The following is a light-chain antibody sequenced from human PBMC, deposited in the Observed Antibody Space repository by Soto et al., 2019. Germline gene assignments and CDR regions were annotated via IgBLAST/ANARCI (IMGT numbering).Light chain of an antibody. CDR1: SSDVGGYNY. V-gene: IGLV2-14*01. J-gene: IGLJ1*01. CDR3: SSYTSRSTLV. Sequence: QSALTQPASVSGSPGQSITISCTGTSSDVGGYNYVSWYQQHPGKAPKLMIYDVSNRPSGVSNRFSGSKSGYTASLTISGLQAEDEAEYYFSSYTSRSTLVFGTGTKLTVL. CDR2: DVS.